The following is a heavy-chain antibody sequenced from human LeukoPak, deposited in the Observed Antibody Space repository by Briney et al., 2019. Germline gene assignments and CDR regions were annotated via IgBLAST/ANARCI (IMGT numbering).Heavy chain of an antibody. Sequence: ASVKVSCKASGGTFSSYAISWVRQAPGQGLEWMGRIIPIFGTANYAQKFQGRVTTTTDESTSTAYMELSSLRSEDTAVYYCAREKKSISMIVVVDVGFDPWGQGTLVTVSS. J-gene: IGHJ5*02. D-gene: IGHD3-22*01. CDR1: GGTFSSYA. V-gene: IGHV1-69*05. CDR2: IIPIFGTA. CDR3: AREKKSISMIVVVDVGFDP.